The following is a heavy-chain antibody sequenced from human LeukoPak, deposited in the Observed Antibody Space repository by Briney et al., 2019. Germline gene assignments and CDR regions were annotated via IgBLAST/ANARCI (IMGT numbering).Heavy chain of an antibody. Sequence: PGRSLRLSCAASGFTFSSYSMNWVRQAPGKGLEWVSSISSSSSYIYYADSVKGRFTISRDNAKNSLYLQMNSLRAEDTAVYHCARGRSVVPAAMMWVFDIWGQGTMVTVSS. CDR3: ARGRSVVPAAMMWVFDI. D-gene: IGHD2-2*01. CDR2: ISSSSSYI. V-gene: IGHV3-21*01. CDR1: GFTFSSYS. J-gene: IGHJ3*02.